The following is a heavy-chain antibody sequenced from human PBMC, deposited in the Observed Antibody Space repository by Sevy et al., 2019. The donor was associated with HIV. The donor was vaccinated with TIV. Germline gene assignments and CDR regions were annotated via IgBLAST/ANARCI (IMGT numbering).Heavy chain of an antibody. V-gene: IGHV3-21*01. J-gene: IGHJ3*02. D-gene: IGHD6-13*01. CDR3: ARSWEQQLHDAFDI. CDR2: ITFSSNYI. CDR1: GFTFSTYN. Sequence: GGSLRLSCAASGFTFSTYNMNWVRQAPGKGLEWVSSITFSSNYIYYADSVKGRFTISRDNAKNSLYLQMNSLRAEDTAVYYCARSWEQQLHDAFDIWGQGQWSPSPQ.